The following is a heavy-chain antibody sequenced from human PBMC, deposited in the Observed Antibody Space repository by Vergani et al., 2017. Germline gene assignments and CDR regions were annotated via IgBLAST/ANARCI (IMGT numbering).Heavy chain of an antibody. CDR1: GFTFSSYE. D-gene: IGHD2-15*01. Sequence: EVQLVESGGGLVQPGGSLRLSCAASGFTFSSYEMNWVRQAPGKGLEWVSYISSSGSTIYYADSVKGRFTISRDNAKNSLYLQMNSLRAEDTAVYYCARAFVAATQQAIDYWGQGTLVTVSS. CDR2: ISSSGSTI. J-gene: IGHJ4*02. CDR3: ARAFVAATQQAIDY. V-gene: IGHV3-48*03.